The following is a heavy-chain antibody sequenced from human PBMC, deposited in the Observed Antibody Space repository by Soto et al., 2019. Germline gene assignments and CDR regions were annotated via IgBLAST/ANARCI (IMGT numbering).Heavy chain of an antibody. V-gene: IGHV1-18*04. CDR1: GYTFTSYG. CDR3: ARDKSLYYYGSGSHYNWFDP. J-gene: IGHJ5*02. D-gene: IGHD3-10*01. Sequence: ASVKVSCKASGYTFTSYGISWVRQAPGQGLEWMGWISAYNGNTNYAQKLQGRVTMTTDTSTSTAYMELRSLRSDDTAVYYCARDKSLYYYGSGSHYNWFDPWGQGTLVTVSS. CDR2: ISAYNGNT.